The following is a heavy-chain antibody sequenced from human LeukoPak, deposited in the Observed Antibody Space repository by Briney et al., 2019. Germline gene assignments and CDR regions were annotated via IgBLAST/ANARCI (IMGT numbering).Heavy chain of an antibody. CDR1: GFTVSSNY. D-gene: IGHD3-22*01. CDR2: IYSGGST. V-gene: IGHV3-53*04. J-gene: IGHJ4*02. Sequence: PGGSLRLSCAASGFTVSSNYMSWVRQAPGKGLEWVSVIYSGGSTYYADSVKGRFTISRHNSKNTLYPQMNSLRAEDTAVYYCASGPNIYDSSGYYSLYADYWGQGTLVTVSS. CDR3: ASGPNIYDSSGYYSLYADY.